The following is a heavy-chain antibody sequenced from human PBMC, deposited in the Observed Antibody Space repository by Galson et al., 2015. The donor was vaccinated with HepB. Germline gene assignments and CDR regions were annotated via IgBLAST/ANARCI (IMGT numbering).Heavy chain of an antibody. V-gene: IGHV3-30*04. CDR2: TSYDGSNK. D-gene: IGHD5-18*01. CDR3: ARDPSKGYGYHYYYGMDV. J-gene: IGHJ6*02. Sequence: SLRLSCAASGFTFSSYAMHWVRQAPGKGLEWVAVTSYDGSNKYYADSVKGRFTISRDNSKNTLHLQMNSLRAEDTAVYYCARDPSKGYGYHYYYGMDVWGQGTTVTVSS. CDR1: GFTFSSYA.